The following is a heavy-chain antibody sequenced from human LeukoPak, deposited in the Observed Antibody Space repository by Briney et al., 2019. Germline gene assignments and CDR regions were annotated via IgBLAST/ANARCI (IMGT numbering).Heavy chain of an antibody. CDR1: GGSFSGYY. CDR3: ARAPLDYAFDI. Sequence: KPSETLSLTCAVYGGSFSGYYWSWIRQPPGKGLEWIGEINHSGSTNYNPSLKSRVTISVDTSKNQFSLKLSSVTAADTAVYYCARAPLDYAFDIWGQGTMVTVSS. CDR2: INHSGST. V-gene: IGHV4-34*01. J-gene: IGHJ3*02.